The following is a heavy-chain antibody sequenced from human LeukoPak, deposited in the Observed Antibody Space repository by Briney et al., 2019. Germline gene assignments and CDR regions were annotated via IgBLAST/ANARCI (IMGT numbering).Heavy chain of an antibody. V-gene: IGHV3-23*01. Sequence: PGGSLRLSCAASGFTFSSYAMSWVRQAPGKGLEWVSATSGSGGSTYYADSVKGRFTISRDNSKNTLYLQMNSLRAEDTAVYYCAKRDCSSTSCHSHYWGQGTLVTVSS. D-gene: IGHD2-2*01. CDR3: AKRDCSSTSCHSHY. CDR2: TSGSGGST. CDR1: GFTFSSYA. J-gene: IGHJ4*02.